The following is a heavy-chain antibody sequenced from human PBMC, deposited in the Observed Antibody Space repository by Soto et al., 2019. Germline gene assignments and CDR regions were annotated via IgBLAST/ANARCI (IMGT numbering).Heavy chain of an antibody. CDR3: TTTPTYYDSRGYNFVY. CDR1: GFTFSNAW. V-gene: IGHV3-15*07. D-gene: IGHD3-22*01. CDR2: IKSKTDGGTT. Sequence: EVQLVESGGGLVKPGGSLRLSCAASGFTFSNAWMNWVRQAPGKGLEWVGRIKSKTDGGTTDYAAPVKGRFTISRDDSKNTMYLQMNSLKTEDTAVYYCTTTPTYYDSRGYNFVYWGQGTLVTVSS. J-gene: IGHJ4*02.